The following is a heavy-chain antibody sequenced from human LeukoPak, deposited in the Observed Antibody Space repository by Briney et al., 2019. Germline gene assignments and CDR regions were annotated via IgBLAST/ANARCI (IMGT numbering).Heavy chain of an antibody. CDR2: IRYDGSNK. D-gene: IGHD3-9*01. V-gene: IGHV3-30*02. Sequence: GGSLRLSCAASGFTFSSYGMHWVRQAPGKGLEWVAFIRYDGSNKYYADSVKGRFTISRDNSKNTLYLQMNSLRAEDTAVYYCARDGRYFDWLLEMGYYYYYYMDVWGKGTTVTVSS. CDR3: ARDGRYFDWLLEMGYYYYYYMDV. CDR1: GFTFSSYG. J-gene: IGHJ6*03.